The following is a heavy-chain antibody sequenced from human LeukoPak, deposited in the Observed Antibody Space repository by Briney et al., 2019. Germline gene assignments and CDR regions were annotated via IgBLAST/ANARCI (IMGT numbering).Heavy chain of an antibody. D-gene: IGHD2-15*01. CDR2: IKQDGSEK. J-gene: IGHJ4*02. CDR1: GFTFSSYW. CDR3: ASANRFCSGGTCYGY. V-gene: IGHV3-7*01. Sequence: GGSLDLSCAASGFTFSSYWMSWVRQAPGKGLEWVANIKQDGSEKYYEDSVKGRFTISRDNAKNSLYLQMNSLRAEDTAVYYCASANRFCSGGTCYGYWGQGALVTVSS.